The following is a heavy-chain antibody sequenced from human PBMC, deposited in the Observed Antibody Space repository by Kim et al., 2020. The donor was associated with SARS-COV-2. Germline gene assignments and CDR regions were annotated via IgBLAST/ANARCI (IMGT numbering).Heavy chain of an antibody. J-gene: IGHJ3*02. Sequence: GGSLRLSCAASGFTFSSYWMSWVRQAPGKGLEWVANIKQDGSEKYYVDSVKGRFTISRDNAKNSLYLQMNSLRAEDTAVYYCARDFSVYDSSGPWRSGDAFDIWGQGTMVTVSS. CDR2: IKQDGSEK. V-gene: IGHV3-7*03. D-gene: IGHD3-22*01. CDR3: ARDFSVYDSSGPWRSGDAFDI. CDR1: GFTFSSYW.